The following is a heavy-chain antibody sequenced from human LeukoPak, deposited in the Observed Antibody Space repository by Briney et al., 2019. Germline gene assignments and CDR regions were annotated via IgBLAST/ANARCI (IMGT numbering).Heavy chain of an antibody. CDR2: IIPIFGTA. CDR3: ARESSGGLESYFDY. V-gene: IGHV1-69*05. J-gene: IGHJ4*02. Sequence: GASVKVSCKASGGTFSSYAISWVRQAPGQGLEWMGGIIPIFGTANYAQKFQGRVTITTDESTSTAYMELSSLRSEDTAVYYCARESSGGLESYFDYWGQGTPVTVSS. CDR1: GGTFSSYA. D-gene: IGHD1-1*01.